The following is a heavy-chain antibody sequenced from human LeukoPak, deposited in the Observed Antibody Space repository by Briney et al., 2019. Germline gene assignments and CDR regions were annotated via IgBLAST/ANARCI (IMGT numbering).Heavy chain of an antibody. Sequence: GGSLSLSCAACGFTFRSYSMQWLRRARGGGVEGVLSFSSCCCYIFCGVSVKGRCNNSRDNAKNSLYLQMNSLRAEDTAVYYCARFAYRRSGYALAHYGMDVWGKGTTVTVSS. V-gene: IGHV3-21*01. D-gene: IGHD5-12*01. CDR1: GFTFRSYS. CDR2: FSSCCCYI. J-gene: IGHJ6*04. CDR3: ARFAYRRSGYALAHYGMDV.